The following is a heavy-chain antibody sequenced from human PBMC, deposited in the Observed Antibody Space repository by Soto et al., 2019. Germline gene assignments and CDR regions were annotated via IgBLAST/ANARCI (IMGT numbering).Heavy chain of an antibody. J-gene: IGHJ4*02. CDR1: GYNFAGYW. D-gene: IGHD3-3*01. V-gene: IGHV5-51*01. CDR3: ARGGVSTRTFDY. Sequence: PGESLKISCKGSGYNFAGYWIAWVRQMPGKGLEXMGIXXXSXSXTXYXXXXQGQVTISADKSISSAYLQWSSLRASDTAMYYCARGGVSTRTFDYWGQGTPVTVSS. CDR2: XXXSXSXT.